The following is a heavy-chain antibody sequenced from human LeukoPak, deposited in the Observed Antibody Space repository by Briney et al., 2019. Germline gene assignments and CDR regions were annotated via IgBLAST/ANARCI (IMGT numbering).Heavy chain of an antibody. CDR1: GFTFKSYA. J-gene: IGHJ5*02. CDR2: IKSKADGGTT. V-gene: IGHV3-15*07. D-gene: IGHD4-17*01. CDR3: VTSYGTS. Sequence: PGGSLRLSCSASGFTFKSYAMHWVRQAPGKGLEWVGRIKSKADGGTTDYTAPVKGRFTISRDDLENTLSLQMNSLETEDTAVYYCVTSYGTSWGQGTLVTVSS.